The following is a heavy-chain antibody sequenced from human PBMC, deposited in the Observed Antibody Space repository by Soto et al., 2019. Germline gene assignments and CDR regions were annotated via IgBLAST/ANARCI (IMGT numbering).Heavy chain of an antibody. CDR3: ARVPSPPYYYDSSGYSDY. D-gene: IGHD3-22*01. V-gene: IGHV1-69*13. CDR2: IIPIFGTA. Sequence: SVKVSGKAAGGTFSSYAISGVRQAPGQGLEWMGGIIPIFGTANYAQKFQGRVTITADESTSTAYMELSSLRSEDTAVYYCARVPSPPYYYDSSGYSDYWGQGTLVTVSS. J-gene: IGHJ4*02. CDR1: GGTFSSYA.